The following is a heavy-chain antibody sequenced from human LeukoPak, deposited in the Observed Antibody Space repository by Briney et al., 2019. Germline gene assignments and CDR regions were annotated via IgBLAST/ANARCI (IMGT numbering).Heavy chain of an antibody. CDR3: ARHSDYDILTGPNDY. V-gene: IGHV3-21*01. Sequence: GGSLRLSCAAFGFTFSSYSMNWVRQAPGKGLEWVSSISSSSSYIYYADSVKGRFTISRDNAKNSLYLQMNSLRAEDTAVYYCARHSDYDILTGPNDYWGQGTLVTVSS. CDR1: GFTFSSYS. D-gene: IGHD3-9*01. CDR2: ISSSSSYI. J-gene: IGHJ4*02.